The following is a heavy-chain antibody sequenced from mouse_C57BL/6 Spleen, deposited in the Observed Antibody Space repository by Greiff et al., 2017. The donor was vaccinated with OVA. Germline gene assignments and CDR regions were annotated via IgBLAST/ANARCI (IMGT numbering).Heavy chain of an antibody. D-gene: IGHD3-2*02. J-gene: IGHJ3*01. CDR3: ARSTAQSTFAGFAY. Sequence: QVQLQQSGPELVKPGASVKISCKASGYAFSSSWMNWVKQRPGKGLEWIGRIYPGDGVTNYNGKFKGKATLTADKSSSTAYMQLSSLTSEASAFYFCARSTAQSTFAGFAYWGQGTLVTVSA. CDR1: GYAFSSSW. CDR2: IYPGDGVT. V-gene: IGHV1-82*01.